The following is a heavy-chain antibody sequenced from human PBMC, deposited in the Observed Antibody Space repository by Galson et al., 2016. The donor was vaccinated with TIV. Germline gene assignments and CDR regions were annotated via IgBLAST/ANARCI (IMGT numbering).Heavy chain of an antibody. CDR1: GGTFRMFV. J-gene: IGHJ6*02. D-gene: IGHD5-18*01. CDR3: ATDRNTALDTYPCYYGMDV. CDR2: INPLFGTT. Sequence: SVKVSCKASGGTFRMFVFSWLRQAPGQGLEWMGVINPLFGTTNYAQTFQGRLTITADESTSSVYMEMTSLRSDDTAVYFCATDRNTALDTYPCYYGMDVWGQGTAVIVSS. V-gene: IGHV1-69*13.